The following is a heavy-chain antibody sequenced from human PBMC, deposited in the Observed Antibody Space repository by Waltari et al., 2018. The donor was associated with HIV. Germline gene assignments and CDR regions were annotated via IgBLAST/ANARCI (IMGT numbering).Heavy chain of an antibody. CDR2: VFLSGST. D-gene: IGHD2-21*01. CDR3: ARRYCGRACNDFYYFDL. J-gene: IGHJ2*01. CDR1: GGSIRSSHYF. Sequence: QVQLQESGPGLVKSSQTLSLTCTVSGGSIRSSHYFWSWIRRPAGKGLEWIGRVFLSGSTNYNPSLKSRISMSIDPSKNQFSLNLRSVTAEDTATYFCARRYCGRACNDFYYFDLWGRGTLVTVSS. V-gene: IGHV4-61*02.